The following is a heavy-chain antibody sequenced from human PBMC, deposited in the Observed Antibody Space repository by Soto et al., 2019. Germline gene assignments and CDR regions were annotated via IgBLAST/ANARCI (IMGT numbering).Heavy chain of an antibody. Sequence: QVQLVQSGAEVKKPGASVKVSCKASGYTFTNYGITWVRQAPGQGLEWMGWINPYNGNTNYAQKLQGRVTMTTDPSTSTAYMELRSLRSDDTAVYFCARGKKGATTVISYYYYYYMDVWGKGTTVTVSS. CDR3: ARGKKGATTVISYYYYYYMDV. CDR2: INPYNGNT. J-gene: IGHJ6*03. D-gene: IGHD4-4*01. CDR1: GYTFTNYG. V-gene: IGHV1-18*01.